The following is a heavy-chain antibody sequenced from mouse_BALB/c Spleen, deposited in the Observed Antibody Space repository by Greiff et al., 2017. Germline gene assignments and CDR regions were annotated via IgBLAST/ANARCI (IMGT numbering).Heavy chain of an antibody. CDR2: IWRGGST. CDR1: GFSLTSYG. CDR3: AKNLITTVYYAMDY. Sequence: VQVVESGPSLVQPSQSLSITCTVSGFSLTSYGVHWVRQSPGKGLEWLGVIWRGGSTDYNAAFMSRLSITKDNSKSQVFFKMNSLQADDTAIYYCAKNLITTVYYAMDYWGQGTSVTVSS. J-gene: IGHJ4*01. D-gene: IGHD1-2*01. V-gene: IGHV2-5-1*01.